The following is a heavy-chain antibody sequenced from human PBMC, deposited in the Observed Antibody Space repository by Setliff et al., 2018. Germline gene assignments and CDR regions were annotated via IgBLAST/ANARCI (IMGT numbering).Heavy chain of an antibody. J-gene: IGHJ3*02. CDR3: AISTIFGVVSPTPDAFDI. Sequence: GASVKVSCKASGGTFSSYAISWVRQAPGQGLEWMGRIIPIFGGTNYAQKFQGWVTMTRDTSISTAYMELSRLRSDDTAVYYCAISTIFGVVSPTPDAFDIWGQGTMVTVSS. CDR2: IIPIFGGT. D-gene: IGHD3-3*01. CDR1: GGTFSSYA. V-gene: IGHV1-2*04.